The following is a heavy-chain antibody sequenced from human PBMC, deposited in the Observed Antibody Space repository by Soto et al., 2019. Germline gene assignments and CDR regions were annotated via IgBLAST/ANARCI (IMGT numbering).Heavy chain of an antibody. Sequence: QVQLQELGPGLVKPSETLSLSCTVSGGSFSSHYCNWVRESAGKGLEWIGRIYPTGSTTYNPSLKSRLTMSVDTSKNQFSLRLTSMTAADTAVYYCATGRSEVVPGAMDTWGQGTLVTVSS. D-gene: IGHD2-2*01. CDR2: IYPTGST. CDR3: ATGRSEVVPGAMDT. CDR1: GGSFSSHY. J-gene: IGHJ5*02. V-gene: IGHV4-4*07.